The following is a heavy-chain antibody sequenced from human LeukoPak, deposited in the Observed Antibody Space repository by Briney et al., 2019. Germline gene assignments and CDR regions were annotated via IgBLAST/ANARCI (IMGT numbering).Heavy chain of an antibody. CDR1: GYTFTSYG. CDR3: ARVYATNYYGSGDRPFLFDY. V-gene: IGHV1-18*01. D-gene: IGHD3-10*01. J-gene: IGHJ4*02. Sequence: ASVKVSCKASGYTFTSYGFSWVRQAPGQGLEWMGWISTYYGNTNYAQKLQDRVTMTTDTSTSTAYMELTSLRADDTAVYYCARVYATNYYGSGDRPFLFDYWGQGTVVTVSS. CDR2: ISTYYGNT.